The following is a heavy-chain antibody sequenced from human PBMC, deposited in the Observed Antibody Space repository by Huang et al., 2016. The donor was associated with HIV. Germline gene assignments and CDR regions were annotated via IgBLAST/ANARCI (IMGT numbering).Heavy chain of an antibody. CDR3: ARRQGSGYYFYFDY. D-gene: IGHD3-22*01. CDR1: GGSIKSRNYY. Sequence: QLQLQESGPGLVKPSDTLSLNCTISGGSIKSRNYYWGWVRQAPGKGLEWIGDIYYSGSPYDNPSLRGRVSLSVDTSKNQVTLKVNAVIAADTAVYYCARRQGSGYYFYFDYWGRGIPVTVSA. CDR2: IYYSGSP. V-gene: IGHV4-39*01. J-gene: IGHJ4*02.